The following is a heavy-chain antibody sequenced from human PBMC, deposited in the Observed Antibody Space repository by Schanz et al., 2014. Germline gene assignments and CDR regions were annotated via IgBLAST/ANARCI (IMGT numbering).Heavy chain of an antibody. V-gene: IGHV1-2*06. J-gene: IGHJ6*02. Sequence: QVQLVQSGAEVKKPGASMKVSCLASGYSFTEYFLHWVRQAPGQGLEWMGRISPNSGDTHSAQKFQGRVTMTWDRSISTANMELSRLRSDDTAVYYCARENKDYDSILNKFFHYGLDLWGQGTTVTVSS. CDR1: GYSFTEYF. CDR2: ISPNSGDT. CDR3: ARENKDYDSILNKFFHYGLDL. D-gene: IGHD3-3*02.